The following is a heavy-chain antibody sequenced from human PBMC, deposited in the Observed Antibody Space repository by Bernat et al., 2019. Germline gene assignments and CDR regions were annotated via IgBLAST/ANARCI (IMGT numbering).Heavy chain of an antibody. V-gene: IGHV1-18*01. CDR3: ARGSGYSYGDNYYGMDV. J-gene: IGHJ6*01. CDR2: ISAFNGNT. D-gene: IGHD5-18*01. CDR1: GYTFTSYG. Sequence: QVLLMQSGIEVKKPGASVKVSCKAFGYTFTSYGINWVRQAPGQGLEWMGWISAFNGNTHYAQKIQDRVSMTTDTSTSTAYMELRSLRSDDTATFYCARGSGYSYGDNYYGMDVWGQGTTVIVCS.